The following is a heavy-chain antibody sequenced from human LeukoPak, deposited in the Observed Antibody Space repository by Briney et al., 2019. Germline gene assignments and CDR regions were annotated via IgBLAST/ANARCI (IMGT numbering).Heavy chain of an antibody. J-gene: IGHJ6*02. CDR1: GFTFSSYG. D-gene: IGHD4-17*01. CDR3: AKSCGDYVDGMDV. V-gene: IGHV3-30*18. CDR2: ISYDGSNK. Sequence: PGGSLRLSCAASGFTFSSYGMHWVRQAPGKGLEWVAFISYDGSNKYYADSVKGRFTISRDNSKNTLYLQMNSLRAEDTAVYYCAKSCGDYVDGMDVWGQGTTVTVSS.